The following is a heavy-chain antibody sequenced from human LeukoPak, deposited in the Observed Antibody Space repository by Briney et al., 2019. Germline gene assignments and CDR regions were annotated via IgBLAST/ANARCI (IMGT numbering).Heavy chain of an antibody. J-gene: IGHJ5*02. CDR2: INHSGST. D-gene: IGHD3-10*01. V-gene: IGHV4-34*01. Sequence: PSETLSLTCAVYGGSFSGYYWSWIRQPPGKGLEWIGEINHSGSTNYNPSLKSRVTISVDTSKNQFSLQLSSVTAADMAVYYCARVAMLRGASSWFDPWGQGTLVTVSS. CDR3: ARVAMLRGASSWFDP. CDR1: GGSFSGYY.